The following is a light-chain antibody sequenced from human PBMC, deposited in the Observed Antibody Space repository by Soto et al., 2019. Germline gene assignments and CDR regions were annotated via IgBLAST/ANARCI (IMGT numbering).Light chain of an antibody. J-gene: IGKJ1*01. CDR2: GAS. Sequence: ETVLTQSPVTLSLSPGERATLSCRASQSVSSSYLAWYQQKPGQAPRLLICGASSSATGIPDRFSGSGSGTDFTLTISRLEPEDFAVYYCQQYGRSPPSWTFGQGSKVEIK. V-gene: IGKV3-20*01. CDR1: QSVSSSY. CDR3: QQYGRSPPSWT.